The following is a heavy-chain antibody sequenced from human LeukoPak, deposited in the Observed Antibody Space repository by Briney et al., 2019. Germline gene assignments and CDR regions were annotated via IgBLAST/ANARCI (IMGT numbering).Heavy chain of an antibody. J-gene: IGHJ4*02. CDR1: GFSFSTYG. CDR2: IRHSDANT. D-gene: IGHD2-15*01. CDR3: VHRPEYGSGDFPFEH. Sequence: PGGSLRLSCAASGFSFSTYGTNWLMSWVRQSPGKGLEWVSTIRHSDANTYYTDSVKGRFTISRDNSKNTVFLQMNSLRAEDTAVYYCVHRPEYGSGDFPFEHWGQGALVTVAA. V-gene: IGHV3-23*01.